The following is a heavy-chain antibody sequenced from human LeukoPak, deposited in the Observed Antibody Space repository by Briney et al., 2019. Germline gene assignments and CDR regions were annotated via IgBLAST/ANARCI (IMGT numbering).Heavy chain of an antibody. CDR1: GFTFSSYS. D-gene: IGHD3-9*01. CDR2: ISSSSSYI. Sequence: KAGGSLRLSCAASGFTFSSYSMNWVRQAPGKGLEWVSSISSSSSYIYYADSVKGRFTISRDNAKNSLYLQMNSLRAEDAAVYYCARDAAPGSVLRYFDWSPRPYGMDVWGQGTTVTVSS. CDR3: ARDAAPGSVLRYFDWSPRPYGMDV. J-gene: IGHJ6*02. V-gene: IGHV3-21*01.